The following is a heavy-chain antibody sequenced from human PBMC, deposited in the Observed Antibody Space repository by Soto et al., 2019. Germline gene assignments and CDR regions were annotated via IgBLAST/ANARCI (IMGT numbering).Heavy chain of an antibody. Sequence: PGGSLRLSCAASGFTFSSYSMNWARQAPGKGLEWVSSISSSSSYIYYADSVKGRFTISRDNAKNSLYLQMNSLRAEDTAVYYCARGGLELPDAFDIWGQGTMVTVSS. V-gene: IGHV3-21*01. D-gene: IGHD1-7*01. CDR3: ARGGLELPDAFDI. J-gene: IGHJ3*02. CDR2: ISSSSSYI. CDR1: GFTFSSYS.